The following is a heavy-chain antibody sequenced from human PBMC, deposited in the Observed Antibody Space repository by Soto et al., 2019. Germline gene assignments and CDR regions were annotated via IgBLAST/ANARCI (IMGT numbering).Heavy chain of an antibody. CDR3: ASMWSGYNSH. J-gene: IGHJ4*02. V-gene: IGHV4-34*01. CDR2: INHSGST. D-gene: IGHD6-25*01. CDR1: GGSISRYY. Sequence: PSETLSLTCTVSGGSISRYYWSWIRQPPGKGLEWIGEINHSGSTNYNPSLKSRVTISVDTSKNQFSLKLSSVTAADTAVYYCASMWSGYNSHWGQGSLVTVSS.